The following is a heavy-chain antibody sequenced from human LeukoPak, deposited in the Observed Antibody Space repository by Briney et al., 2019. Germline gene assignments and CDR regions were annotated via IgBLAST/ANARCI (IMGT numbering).Heavy chain of an antibody. J-gene: IGHJ6*02. Sequence: SENLSLTCTVSGGSISSYYWSWIRQPPGKGLEWIGYIYYSGSTNYNPSLKSRVTISVDTSKNQFSLKLSSVTAADTAVYYCARVEYAYYGMDVWGQGTTVTVSS. CDR1: GGSISSYY. V-gene: IGHV4-59*01. CDR2: IYYSGST. CDR3: ARVEYAYYGMDV. D-gene: IGHD2/OR15-2a*01.